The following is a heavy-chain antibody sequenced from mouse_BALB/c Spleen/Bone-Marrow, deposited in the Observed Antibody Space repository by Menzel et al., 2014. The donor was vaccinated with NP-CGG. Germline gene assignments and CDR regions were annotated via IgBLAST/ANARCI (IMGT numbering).Heavy chain of an antibody. Sequence: EVKLVESGGGLVQPGGSLRLSCETSGFTFSDFYMEWVHQPPGKRLEWIAASRNKANDYSTEYSASVKGRFIVSRDTSQSILYLQMNALRAEDTAMYYCTRDGRFRRPVDYWGQGTSVTISS. CDR2: SRNKANDYST. CDR1: GFTFSDFY. V-gene: IGHV7-1*02. J-gene: IGHJ4*01. CDR3: TRDGRFRRPVDY.